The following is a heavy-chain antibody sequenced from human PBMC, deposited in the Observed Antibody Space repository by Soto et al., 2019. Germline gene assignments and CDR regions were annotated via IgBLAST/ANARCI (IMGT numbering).Heavy chain of an antibody. J-gene: IGHJ6*02. D-gene: IGHD3-22*01. CDR1: GGSINTYY. V-gene: IGHV4-59*01. Sequence: SETLSLTCTVSGGSINTYYWSWIRQSPGKGLEWIGYTYYSGSTNYNPSLTSRVTISLDTSKSQFSLKLSSVTAADTAVYYCARVKDYYDSSGYAYYYFGLDVWGQGTTVTVSS. CDR3: ARVKDYYDSSGYAYYYFGLDV. CDR2: TYYSGST.